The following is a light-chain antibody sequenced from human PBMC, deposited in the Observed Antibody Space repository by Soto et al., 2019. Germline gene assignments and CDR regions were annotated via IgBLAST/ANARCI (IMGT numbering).Light chain of an antibody. CDR3: QQYYGLAPLT. V-gene: IGKV1-33*01. CDR2: HAS. J-gene: IGKJ5*01. CDR1: QNITNS. Sequence: DIQMTQSPSSLSASIGDRVTITCQASQNITNSLSWYQQKPGKAPNLLIYHASKLAKGVTSRFSGSGSGTDFSFIITSLQREDLATYYCQQYYGLAPLTFGQGTPLE.